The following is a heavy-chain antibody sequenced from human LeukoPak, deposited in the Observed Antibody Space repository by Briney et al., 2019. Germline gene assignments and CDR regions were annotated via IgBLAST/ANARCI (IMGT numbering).Heavy chain of an antibody. J-gene: IGHJ4*02. CDR2: INHSGST. V-gene: IGHV4-34*01. CDR1: GGSFSGYY. CDR3: ARAKDSSGYYSLYYFDN. Sequence: SETLSLTCAVYGGSFSGYYWSWIRQPPGKGLEWIGEINHSGSTNYNPSLKSRVTISVDTSKNQFSLKLSSVTAADTAVYYCARAKDSSGYYSLYYFDNWGQGTLVTVSS. D-gene: IGHD3-22*01.